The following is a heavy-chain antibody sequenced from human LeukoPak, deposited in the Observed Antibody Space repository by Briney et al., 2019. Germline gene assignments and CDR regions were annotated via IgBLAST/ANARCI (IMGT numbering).Heavy chain of an antibody. Sequence: GGSLRLSCAASGFAVSSNHMSWVRQAPGKGLEWVSIIYSGLSTYYADSVRGRFTISRDNSKNTLYLQMNTLRAEDTAVYYCASGIAVNAFDIWGQGTMVTVSS. CDR3: ASGIAVNAFDI. CDR2: IYSGLST. V-gene: IGHV3-53*01. D-gene: IGHD6-19*01. CDR1: GFAVSSNH. J-gene: IGHJ3*02.